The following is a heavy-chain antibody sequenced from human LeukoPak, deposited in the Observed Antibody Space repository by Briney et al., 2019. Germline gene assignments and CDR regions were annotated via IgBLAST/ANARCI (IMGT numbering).Heavy chain of an antibody. V-gene: IGHV4-34*01. CDR3: ARALNTAMGWDYGMDV. Sequence: SETLSLTCAVYGGSFSGYYWSWIRQPPGKGLEWIGEINHSGSTNYNPSLKSRVTISVDTSKNQFSLKLSSVTAADTAVYYCARALNTAMGWDYGMDVWGQGTTVTVSS. CDR1: GGSFSGYY. J-gene: IGHJ6*02. CDR2: INHSGST. D-gene: IGHD5-18*01.